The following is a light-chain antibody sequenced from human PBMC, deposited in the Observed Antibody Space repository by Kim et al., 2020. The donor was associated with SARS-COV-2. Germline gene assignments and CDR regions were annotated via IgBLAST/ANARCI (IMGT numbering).Light chain of an antibody. Sequence: SYELTQPPSVSVSPGQTASITCSGEKLGDKYACWYQQKPGQSPVLVIYQDSKRPSGIPARFSCSNSGNTATLTISGTQAMDEADCYCQSWDSSTYYVFGTMSKVTVL. CDR2: QDS. CDR1: KLGDKY. J-gene: IGLJ1*01. V-gene: IGLV3-1*01. CDR3: QSWDSSTYYV.